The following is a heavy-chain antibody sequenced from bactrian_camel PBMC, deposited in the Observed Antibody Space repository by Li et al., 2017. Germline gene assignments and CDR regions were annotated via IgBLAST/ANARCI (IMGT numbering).Heavy chain of an antibody. J-gene: IGHJ4*01. V-gene: IGHV3S54*01. Sequence: HVQLVESGGGSVQTGGTLRLSCTTSGYTPSQNVIGWFRQAPGKERERVAAINASGGRTAYRNSVKGRFTISQDNAKNTLYLQMNSLNSEDTAMYYCAAAAGLFGGTCLDVRSVDYWGQGTQVTVS. D-gene: IGHD7*01. CDR3: AAAAGLFGGTCLDVRSVDY. CDR1: GYTPSQNV. CDR2: INASGGRT.